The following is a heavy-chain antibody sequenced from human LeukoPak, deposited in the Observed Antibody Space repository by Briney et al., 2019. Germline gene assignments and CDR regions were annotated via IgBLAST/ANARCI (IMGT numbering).Heavy chain of an antibody. D-gene: IGHD2-2*01. V-gene: IGHV4-39*01. Sequence: PSETLSLTCTVSNGSISNSRYYWAWIRQPPGKGLEWIGSVYYSGSTHYHPSQKSRITITVDTSKNQFFLRLSSGTVADTAVYYCVRNCSRKTYSGTFDLWGRGTTVTVSS. CDR3: VRNCSRKTYSGTFDL. CDR2: VYYSGST. J-gene: IGHJ3*01. CDR1: NGSISNSRYY.